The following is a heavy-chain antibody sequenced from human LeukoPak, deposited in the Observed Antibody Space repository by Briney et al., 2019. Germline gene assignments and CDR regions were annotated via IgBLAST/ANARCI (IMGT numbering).Heavy chain of an antibody. Sequence: SETLSLTCAVYGGSFSGYYWSWIRQPPGKGLEWIGSIYHSGSTYYNPSLKSRVTISVDTSKNQFSLKLSSVTAADTAVYYCARDLSSGGSYSSGLYWFDPWGQGTLVTVSS. V-gene: IGHV4-34*01. J-gene: IGHJ5*02. CDR1: GGSFSGYY. CDR3: ARDLSSGGSYSSGLYWFDP. CDR2: IYHSGST. D-gene: IGHD6-19*01.